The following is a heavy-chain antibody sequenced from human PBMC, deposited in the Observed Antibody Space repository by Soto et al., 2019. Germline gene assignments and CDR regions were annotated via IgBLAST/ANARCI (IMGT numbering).Heavy chain of an antibody. Sequence: KRLEKISYISSSSSYTNYADSVKGRFTISRDNAKNSLYLQMNSLRAEDTAVYYCLKHKGDHRDLHSFPTRRSSDL. CDR3: LKHKGDHRDLHSFPTRRSSDL. D-gene: IGHD1-1*01. J-gene: IGHJ2*01. CDR2: ISSSSSYT. V-gene: IGHV3-11*06.